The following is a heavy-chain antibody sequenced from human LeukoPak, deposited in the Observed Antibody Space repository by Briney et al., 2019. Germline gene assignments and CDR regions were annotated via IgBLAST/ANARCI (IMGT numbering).Heavy chain of an antibody. V-gene: IGHV1-18*01. CDR1: GYTFISYG. CDR2: ISAYNGNT. CDR3: ARGGLQTWYYYMDV. Sequence: ASVKVSCKASGYTFISYGITWVRQAPGQGLEWMGWISAYNGNTNYAQMLQGRVTMTTDTSTTTAYMELRSLRSDDTAVYYCARGGLQTWYYYMDVWGKGTTVTVSS. J-gene: IGHJ6*03.